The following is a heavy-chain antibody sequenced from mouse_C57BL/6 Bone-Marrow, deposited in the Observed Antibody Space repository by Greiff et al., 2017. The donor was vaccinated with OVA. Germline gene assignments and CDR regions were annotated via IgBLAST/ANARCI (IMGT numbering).Heavy chain of an antibody. Sequence: QVQLQQPGAELVRPGTSVKLSCKASGYTFTSYWMHWVKQRPGQGLEWIGVIDPSDSYTNYNQKFKGKATLTVDTSSSTAYMQLSSLTSEDSAVYDCARSRDGSPWFAYWGQGTLVTVSA. J-gene: IGHJ3*01. CDR2: IDPSDSYT. CDR1: GYTFTSYW. V-gene: IGHV1-59*01. D-gene: IGHD2-3*01. CDR3: ARSRDGSPWFAY.